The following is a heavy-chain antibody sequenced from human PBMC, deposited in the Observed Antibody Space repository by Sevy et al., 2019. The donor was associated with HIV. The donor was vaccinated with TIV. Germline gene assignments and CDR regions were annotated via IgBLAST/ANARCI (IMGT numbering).Heavy chain of an antibody. D-gene: IGHD3-10*01. CDR3: AKESYYGSGYFDY. CDR1: GFTFSSYA. CDR2: ISGSGGRT. V-gene: IGHV3-23*01. J-gene: IGHJ4*02. Sequence: GGSLRLSCAASGFTFSSYAMSWVRQAPGKGLEWVSAISGSGGRTYYADSVKGRFTISRDNSKNTLYLQMNSLRAGDTAVYYCAKESYYGSGYFDYWGQGTLVTVSS.